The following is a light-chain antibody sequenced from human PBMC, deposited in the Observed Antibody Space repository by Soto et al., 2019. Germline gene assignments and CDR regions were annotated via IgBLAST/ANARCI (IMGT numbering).Light chain of an antibody. CDR1: SSDVDGYNY. Sequence: QSALTQPASVSGSPGQSITISCTGTSSDVDGYNYVSWYQQHPGKAPKLVIYDVSNRPSGVSNRFSASKSGNTASLTISGPQAEDEADYYCSSYRSSSTLYVFGTGTKLTVL. V-gene: IGLV2-14*01. CDR2: DVS. J-gene: IGLJ1*01. CDR3: SSYRSSSTLYV.